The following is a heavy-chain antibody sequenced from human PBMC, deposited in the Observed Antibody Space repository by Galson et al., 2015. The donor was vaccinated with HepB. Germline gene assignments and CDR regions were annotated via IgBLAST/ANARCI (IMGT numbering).Heavy chain of an antibody. CDR2: IYPGDSDT. D-gene: IGHD2-15*01. V-gene: IGHV5-51*01. J-gene: IGHJ4*02. CDR1: GYSFTSYW. CDR3: AGGLQGDVVVVAATQFDY. Sequence: QSGAEVKKPGESLKISCKGSGYSFTSYWIGWVRQMPGKGLEWMGIIYPGDSDTRYSPSFQGQVTISADKSISTAYLQWSSLKASDTAMYYCAGGLQGDVVVVAATQFDYWGQGTLVTVSS.